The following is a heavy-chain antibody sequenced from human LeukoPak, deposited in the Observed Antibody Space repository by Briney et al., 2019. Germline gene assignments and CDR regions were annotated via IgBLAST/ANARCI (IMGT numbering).Heavy chain of an antibody. CDR2: IYYSGST. CDR1: GGSISSGDYY. Sequence: PSETLSLTCTVSGGSISSGDYYWSWIRQPPGKGLEWVGYIYYSGSTYYNPSLMSRVTISVDTSKNQFSLTLSSVTAADTAVYYCARVDYDSSGYYYGYFDSWGQGTLVTVSS. J-gene: IGHJ4*02. V-gene: IGHV4-30-4*01. CDR3: ARVDYDSSGYYYGYFDS. D-gene: IGHD3-22*01.